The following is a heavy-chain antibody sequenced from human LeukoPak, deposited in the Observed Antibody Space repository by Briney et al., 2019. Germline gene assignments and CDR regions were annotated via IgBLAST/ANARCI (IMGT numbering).Heavy chain of an antibody. J-gene: IGHJ4*02. V-gene: IGHV3-48*01. D-gene: IGHD3-22*01. Sequence: GESLRLSCAASGFTFSTYSMNWVRQAPGKGLEWVSYISGSGSSIYYADSVKGRFTISRDNAKNSLYLQMNSLRAEDTAVYYCAREFVDSSFDFWGQGTLVTVSS. CDR3: AREFVDSSFDF. CDR1: GFTFSTYS. CDR2: ISGSGSSI.